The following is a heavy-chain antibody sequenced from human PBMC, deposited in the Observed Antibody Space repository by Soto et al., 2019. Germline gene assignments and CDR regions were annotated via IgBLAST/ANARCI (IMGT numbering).Heavy chain of an antibody. J-gene: IGHJ6*02. CDR1: GFTFSSYA. CDR3: ARDYYRFNSGYGFSMDV. V-gene: IGHV3-30-3*01. CDR2: ISYDGSNK. D-gene: IGHD5-12*01. Sequence: QVQLVESGGGVVQPGRSLRLSCAASGFTFSSYAMHWVRQAPGKGLEWVAVISYDGSNKYYADSVKGRFTISRDNSKTTRYLQMTSLRAEDTAVYYCARDYYRFNSGYGFSMDVWGQGTTVTVSS.